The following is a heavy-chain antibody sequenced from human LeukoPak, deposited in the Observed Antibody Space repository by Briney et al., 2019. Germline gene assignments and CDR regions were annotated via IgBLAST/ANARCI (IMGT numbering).Heavy chain of an antibody. Sequence: PGGSLRLSCAASGFTFSNYWMSWVRHAPGKGLEWVANIKQDGSDKYYVDSLKGRFTISRDNVKNSLYLQMNSLRAEDTAVYYCARRWRSAFDIWGQGTMVTVSS. CDR2: IKQDGSDK. CDR1: GFTFSNYW. V-gene: IGHV3-7*01. J-gene: IGHJ3*02. CDR3: ARRWRSAFDI. D-gene: IGHD5-24*01.